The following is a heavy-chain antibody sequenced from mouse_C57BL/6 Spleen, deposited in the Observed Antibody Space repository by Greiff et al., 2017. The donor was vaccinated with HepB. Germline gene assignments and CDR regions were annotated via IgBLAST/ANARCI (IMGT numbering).Heavy chain of an antibody. CDR2: IDPSDSET. Sequence: QVHVKQPGAELVRPGSSVKLSCKASGYTFTSYWMHWVKQRPIQGLEWIGNIDPSDSETHYNQKFKDKATLTVDKSSSTAYMQLSSLTSEDSAVYYCARAYYGSSYVSYWYFDVWGTGTTVTVSS. V-gene: IGHV1-52*01. CDR3: ARAYYGSSYVSYWYFDV. CDR1: GYTFTSYW. J-gene: IGHJ1*03. D-gene: IGHD1-1*01.